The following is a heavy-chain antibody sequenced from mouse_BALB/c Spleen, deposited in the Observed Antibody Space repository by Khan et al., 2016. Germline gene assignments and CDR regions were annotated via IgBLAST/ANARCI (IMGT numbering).Heavy chain of an antibody. CDR2: ISYSGST. D-gene: IGHD1-2*01. CDR3: ARSGDLRLRYVDV. V-gene: IGHV3-2*02. Sequence: EVQLQESGPGLVKPSQSLSLTCTVTGYSITSDYAWNWIRQFPGNKLEWMGYISYSGSTSYNPSLKSRISITRDTSKNQFFLQLNSVTTEDTATYYCARSGDLRLRYVDVWGAGTTVTVSS. CDR1: GYSITSDYA. J-gene: IGHJ1*01.